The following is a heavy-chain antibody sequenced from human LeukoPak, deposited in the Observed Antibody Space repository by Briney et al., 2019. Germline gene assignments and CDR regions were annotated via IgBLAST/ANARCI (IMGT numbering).Heavy chain of an antibody. CDR1: GFTFSGSG. J-gene: IGHJ4*02. CDR2: IRSKVNRYAT. V-gene: IGHV3-73*01. D-gene: IGHD3-10*01. Sequence: GGTLRLSCAASGFTFSGSGMHWVRQASGKGLEWLGRIRSKVNRYATAYAESVKGRFTISRDDSKNTAYLQMNSLITEDTAVYYCTTGTGEYYFDYWGQGALVTVSS. CDR3: TTGTGEYYFDY.